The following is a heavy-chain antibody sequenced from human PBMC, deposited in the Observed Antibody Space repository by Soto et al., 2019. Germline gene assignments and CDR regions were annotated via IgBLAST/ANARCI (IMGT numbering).Heavy chain of an antibody. V-gene: IGHV3-23*01. CDR1: GFTFKAYA. CDR3: AKDEGTSSTVFDY. J-gene: IGHJ4*02. D-gene: IGHD4-4*01. CDR2: ITATNGKT. Sequence: QLLESGGASVQPGGSLRLSCVASGFTFKAYAMGWVRQAPGRGLEWVSSITATNGKTYYADSVRGRFTISRDNSRNSLFLQMNGLRPEDSALYYCAKDEGTSSTVFDYWGQGTRVTVPS.